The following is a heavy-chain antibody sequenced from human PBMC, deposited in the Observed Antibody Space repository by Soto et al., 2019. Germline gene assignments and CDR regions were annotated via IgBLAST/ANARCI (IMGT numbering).Heavy chain of an antibody. CDR2: ISSGGTDT. D-gene: IGHD3-16*01. V-gene: IGHV3-21*01. CDR1: GITFSNSG. CDR3: ASGGELPDYNYYMEV. J-gene: IGHJ6*03. Sequence: EVQMVESGGGLVKPGGSLRLSCVASGITFSNSGMNWVRQAPGKGLEWVSAISSGGTDTYYTDSVRGRFTVSRDTAKNPLYLERTGLRAEDTAVYYCASGGELPDYNYYMEVWGKGPLSPSP.